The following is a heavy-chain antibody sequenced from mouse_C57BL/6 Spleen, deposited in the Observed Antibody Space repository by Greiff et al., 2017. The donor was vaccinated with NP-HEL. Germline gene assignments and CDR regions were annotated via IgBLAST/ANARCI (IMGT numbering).Heavy chain of an antibody. Sequence: VQLQQSGAELARPGASVKMSCKASGYTFTSYTMHWVKQRPGQGLEWIGYINPSSGYTKYNQKFKDKATLTADKSSSTAYMQLSSLTSEDSAVYYCAREGYDGYFDVWGTGTTVTVSS. CDR2: INPSSGYT. CDR3: AREGYDGYFDV. V-gene: IGHV1-4*01. D-gene: IGHD2-2*01. J-gene: IGHJ1*03. CDR1: GYTFTSYT.